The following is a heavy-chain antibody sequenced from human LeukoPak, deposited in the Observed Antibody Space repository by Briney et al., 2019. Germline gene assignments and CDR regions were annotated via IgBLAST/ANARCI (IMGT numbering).Heavy chain of an antibody. CDR1: GFTFSSYG. CDR2: IWYDGSNK. J-gene: IGHJ4*02. Sequence: PGGSLRLSCAASGFTFSSYGMHWVRQAPGKGLEWVAVIWYDGSNKYYADSVKGRFTISSDNSKNTLYLQMNSLRAEDTAVYYCAKSTYYYDSSGLGDYWGQGNLVTVSS. CDR3: AKSTYYYDSSGLGDY. D-gene: IGHD3-22*01. V-gene: IGHV3-33*06.